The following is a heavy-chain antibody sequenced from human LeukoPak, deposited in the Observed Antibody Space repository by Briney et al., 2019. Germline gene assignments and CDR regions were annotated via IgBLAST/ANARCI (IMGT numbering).Heavy chain of an antibody. CDR2: ISSSSSYI. J-gene: IGHJ4*02. V-gene: IGHV3-21*01. CDR3: AREAVGDYFDY. CDR1: GFTFSSYS. D-gene: IGHD3-16*01. Sequence: GGSLRLSCAASGFTFSSYSTNWVRQAPGKGLEWVSSISSSSSYIYYADSVKGRFTISRDNAKNSLYLQMNSLRAEDTAVYYCAREAVGDYFDYWGQGTLVTVSS.